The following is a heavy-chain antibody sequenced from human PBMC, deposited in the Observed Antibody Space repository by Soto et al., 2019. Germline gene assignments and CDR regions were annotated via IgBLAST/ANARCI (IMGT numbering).Heavy chain of an antibody. Sequence: ASVKVSCKASGYTFTGYYMHWVRQAPGQGLEWMGWINPNSGGTNYADSVKGRFTISRDNSKNTLYLQMNSLRAEDTAVYYCAKAPQAMIVVVGFDYWGQGTLVTVSS. CDR2: INPNSGGT. D-gene: IGHD3-22*01. CDR3: AKAPQAMIVVVGFDY. CDR1: GYTFTGYY. J-gene: IGHJ4*02. V-gene: IGHV1-2*02.